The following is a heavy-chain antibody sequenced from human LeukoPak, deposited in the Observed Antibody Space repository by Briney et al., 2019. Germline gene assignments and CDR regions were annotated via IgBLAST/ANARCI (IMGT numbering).Heavy chain of an antibody. CDR3: AKEREPIAAARRSLDY. D-gene: IGHD6-13*01. CDR1: GFTFDDYA. CDR2: ISWNSGSI. V-gene: IGHV3-9*01. Sequence: GGSLRLSCAASGFTFDDYAMHWVRQAPGKGVEWVSGISWNSGSIGYADSVKGRFTISRDNAKNSLYLQMNSLRAEDTALYYCAKEREPIAAARRSLDYWGQGTLVTVSS. J-gene: IGHJ4*02.